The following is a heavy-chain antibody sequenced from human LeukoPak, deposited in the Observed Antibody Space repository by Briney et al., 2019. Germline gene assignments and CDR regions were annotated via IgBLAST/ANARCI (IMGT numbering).Heavy chain of an antibody. V-gene: IGHV2-5*02. CDR3: AHRFVHGDYDY. Sequence: SGPTLVNPTQTLTLTCTFSGSSLNTSGVGVGWIRQPPGKALEWLALIYWDDDKYYSPSLKSRLTITKDTSKNQVVLIMTNMDPVDTATYYCAHRFVHGDYDYWGQGTLVTVSS. D-gene: IGHD4-17*01. J-gene: IGHJ4*02. CDR1: GSSLNTSGVG. CDR2: IYWDDDK.